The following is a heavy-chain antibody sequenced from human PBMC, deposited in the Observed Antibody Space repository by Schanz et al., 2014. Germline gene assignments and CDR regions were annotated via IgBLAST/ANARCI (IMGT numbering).Heavy chain of an antibody. D-gene: IGHD3-10*01. CDR1: GFGFSSYG. Sequence: EVQLVESGGGLIQPGGSLRLSCAASGFGFSSYGMHWVRQAPGKGLEWVANIKQDESEKYYVDSVKGRFTISRDNAKNSLFLHMNSLRAEDTAVYYCAKQHIVRGVIYLNWFDSWGQGTLVTVSS. CDR3: AKQHIVRGVIYLNWFDS. J-gene: IGHJ5*01. V-gene: IGHV3-7*01. CDR2: IKQDESEK.